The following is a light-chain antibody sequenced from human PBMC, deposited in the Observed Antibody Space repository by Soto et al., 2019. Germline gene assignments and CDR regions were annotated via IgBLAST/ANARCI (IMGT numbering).Light chain of an antibody. V-gene: IGKV1-5*01. CDR2: DAS. CDR1: QGITSY. CDR3: LQYSSHSWT. Sequence: IQLTQSPSTLSASVGDRVTITCPASQGITSYLAWYQQKTGKAPKLLINDASNLESGVPSRFSGSGSGTECTLTISRLQPDDVATYYCLQYSSHSWTLGQGTKVDIK. J-gene: IGKJ1*01.